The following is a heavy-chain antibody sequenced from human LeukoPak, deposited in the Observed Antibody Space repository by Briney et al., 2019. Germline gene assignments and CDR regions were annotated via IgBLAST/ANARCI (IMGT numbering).Heavy chain of an antibody. V-gene: IGHV1-2*02. CDR1: GYTFTGYY. D-gene: IGHD6-19*01. CDR2: INPNSGGT. CDR3: AIAGGQWLGFDY. J-gene: IGHJ4*02. Sequence: ASVKVSCKASGYTFTGYYMHWVRQAPGQGLEWMGWINPNSGGTNYAQKFQGRVTMTTDTSTSTAYMELRSLRSDDTAVYYCAIAGGQWLGFDYWGQGTLVTVSS.